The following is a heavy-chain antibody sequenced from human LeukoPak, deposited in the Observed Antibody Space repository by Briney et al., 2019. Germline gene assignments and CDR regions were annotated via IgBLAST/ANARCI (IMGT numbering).Heavy chain of an antibody. Sequence: PSETLSLTCTVSGGSISSGGYYWSWIRQHPGKGLEWIGYIYYSGSTYYNPSLKSRATISVDTSKNQFSLKLSSVTAADTAVYYCARDPQGGGYGMDVWGQGTTVTVSS. V-gene: IGHV4-31*03. CDR2: IYYSGST. CDR3: ARDPQGGGYGMDV. D-gene: IGHD1-26*01. J-gene: IGHJ6*02. CDR1: GGSISSGGYY.